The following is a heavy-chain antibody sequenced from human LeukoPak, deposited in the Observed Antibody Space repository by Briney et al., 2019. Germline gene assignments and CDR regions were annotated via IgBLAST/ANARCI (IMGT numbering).Heavy chain of an antibody. V-gene: IGHV4-28*01. CDR1: GYSISSSNW. D-gene: IGHD3-10*01. J-gene: IGHJ4*02. CDR3: ARQTFGVLYFDS. Sequence: SDTLSLTCAVSGYSISSSNWWGWIRQPPGKGLEWMGRIYNSGTTNYNPSLNSRVTISTDMSKNQISLKLSSVTAADTAVYYCARQTFGVLYFDSWGQGTLVVVSS. CDR2: IYNSGTT.